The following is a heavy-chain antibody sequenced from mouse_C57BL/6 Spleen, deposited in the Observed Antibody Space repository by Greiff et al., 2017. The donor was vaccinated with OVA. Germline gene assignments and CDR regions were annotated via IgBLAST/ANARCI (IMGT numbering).Heavy chain of an antibody. CDR1: GYTFTDYN. V-gene: IGHV1-18*01. J-gene: IGHJ2*01. CDR2: INPNNGGT. CDR3: ARRVVRGYFDY. Sequence: EVQLQQSGPELVKPGASVKIPCKASGYTFTDYNMDWVKQSHGKSLEWIGDINPNNGGTIYNQKFKGKATLTVDNSSSTASMELRSLTSEDTAVYYGARRVVRGYFDYWGQGTTLTVSS. D-gene: IGHD1-1*02.